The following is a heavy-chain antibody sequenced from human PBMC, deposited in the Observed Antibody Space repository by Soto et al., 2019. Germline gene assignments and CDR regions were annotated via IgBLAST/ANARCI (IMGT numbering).Heavy chain of an antibody. J-gene: IGHJ4*02. CDR3: ARDALRGTPLAVPY. V-gene: IGHV3-48*03. CDR2: IGSGGDNI. CDR1: GFAFSSYN. Sequence: EVQLVESGGGSVQVGGSLRLSCAASGFAFSSYNMNWVRQTPGKGLEWVSYIGSGGDNIKYADSVKGRFTISRDNAKNSLFLQINNLSVDDTAVYYCARDALRGTPLAVPYWGLGTLVTVSS. D-gene: IGHD3-16*01.